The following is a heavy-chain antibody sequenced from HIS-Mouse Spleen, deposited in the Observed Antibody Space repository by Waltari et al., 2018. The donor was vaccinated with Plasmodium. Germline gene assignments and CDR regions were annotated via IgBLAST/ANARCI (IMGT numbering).Heavy chain of an antibody. CDR1: GGSISSSSYY. J-gene: IGHJ5*02. Sequence: QLQLPESGPGLVKPSETLSLTCTVSGGSISSSSYYWGWIRQPPGKGLEWIGSIYYSGSTYYNPSLKSRVTISVDTSKNQFSLKLSSVTAADTAVYYCARVTAAAGTSWGQGTLVTVSS. CDR2: IYYSGST. CDR3: ARVTAAAGTS. V-gene: IGHV4-39*07. D-gene: IGHD6-13*01.